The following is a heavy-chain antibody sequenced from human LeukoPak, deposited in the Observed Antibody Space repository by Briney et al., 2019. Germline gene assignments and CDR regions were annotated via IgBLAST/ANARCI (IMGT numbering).Heavy chain of an antibody. CDR1: GGSISRGGFY. Sequence: PSQTLSLTCTVSGGSISRGGFYWSWIRQPPGKGLEWIGYIYHSGSTYYNPSLKSRVTISVDRSKNQFSLKLSSVTAADTAVYYCARGGVEWARDWGQGTLVTVSS. D-gene: IGHD3-10*01. V-gene: IGHV4-30-2*01. CDR3: ARGGVEWARD. J-gene: IGHJ4*02. CDR2: IYHSGST.